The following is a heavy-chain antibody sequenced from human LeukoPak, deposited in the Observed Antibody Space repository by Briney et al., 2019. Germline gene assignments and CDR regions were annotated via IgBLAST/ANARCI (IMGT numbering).Heavy chain of an antibody. CDR3: ASAYSGYDLNWFDP. J-gene: IGHJ5*02. D-gene: IGHD5-12*01. V-gene: IGHV4-59*01. Sequence: SETLSLTCTVSGGSISSYYWSWIRQPPGKGLEWIGYIYYSGSTNYNPSLKSRVTISVDTTKNQFSLKLSSVTAADTAVYYCASAYSGYDLNWFDPWGQGTLVTVSS. CDR2: IYYSGST. CDR1: GGSISSYY.